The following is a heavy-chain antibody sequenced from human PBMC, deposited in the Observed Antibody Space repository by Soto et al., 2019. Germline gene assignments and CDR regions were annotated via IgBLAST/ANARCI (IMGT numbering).Heavy chain of an antibody. CDR1: GFTFSSYA. V-gene: IGHV3-23*01. J-gene: IGHJ3*02. Sequence: EVQLLESGGGLVQPGGSLRLSCAASGFTFSSYAMSWVRQAPGKGLEWVSAISGSGGSTYYADSVKGRFTISRDNSKNTLYLQMNSLRAQDTAVYYCAKDMREVLGYCSSTRCYPPGDAFDIWGQGTMVTVSS. CDR3: AKDMREVLGYCSSTRCYPPGDAFDI. CDR2: ISGSGGST. D-gene: IGHD2-2*01.